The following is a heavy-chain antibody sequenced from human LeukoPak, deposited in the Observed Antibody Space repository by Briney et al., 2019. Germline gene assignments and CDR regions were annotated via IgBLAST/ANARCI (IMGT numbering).Heavy chain of an antibody. Sequence: GGSLRLSCAASGFTFSSYGMHWVRQAPGKGLEWVAVISYDGSNKYYADSVKGRFTISRDNSKNTLYLQMNSLRAEDTAVYYCAKDRDIVVVPAASGLEFDYWGQGTLVTVSS. CDR3: AKDRDIVVVPAASGLEFDY. CDR2: ISYDGSNK. D-gene: IGHD2-2*01. CDR1: GFTFSSYG. V-gene: IGHV3-30*18. J-gene: IGHJ4*02.